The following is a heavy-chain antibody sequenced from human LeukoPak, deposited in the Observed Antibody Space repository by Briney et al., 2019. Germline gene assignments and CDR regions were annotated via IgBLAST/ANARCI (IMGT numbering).Heavy chain of an antibody. V-gene: IGHV4-59*12. D-gene: IGHD2-8*01. CDR2: IYNSGHT. CDR1: GGCISNYY. CDR3: SRENGAFSPFGY. J-gene: IGHJ4*02. Sequence: PSETLSLTCTVSGGCISNYYWSWSRQPPGKGLEWIGYIYNSGHTNYNPSLKSRVTISEDTSKNHLSLNLTSVTAADTAVYYCSRENGAFSPFGYWGQGTLVTVPS.